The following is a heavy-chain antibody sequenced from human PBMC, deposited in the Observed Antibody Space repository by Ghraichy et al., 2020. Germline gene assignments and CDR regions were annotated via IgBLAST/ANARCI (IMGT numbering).Heavy chain of an antibody. V-gene: IGHV4-34*01. CDR2: INHSGST. J-gene: IGHJ6*02. CDR1: GGSFSGYY. Sequence: SETLSLTCAVYGGSFSGYYWSWIRQPPGKGLEWIGEINHSGSTNYNPSLKSRVTISVDTSKNQFSLKLSSVTAADTAVYYCARGRGRLQYYYYYGMDVWGQGTTVTVSS. D-gene: IGHD5-24*01. CDR3: ARGRGRLQYYYYYGMDV.